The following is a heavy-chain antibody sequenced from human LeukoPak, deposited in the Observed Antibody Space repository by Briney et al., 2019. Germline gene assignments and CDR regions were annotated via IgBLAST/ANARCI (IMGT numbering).Heavy chain of an antibody. D-gene: IGHD6-13*01. CDR3: ARLDSSSWYDY. CDR2: IYSGGST. V-gene: IGHV3-53*01. Sequence: VGSLRLSCAASGFTVSSSYMSWVRQAPGKGLEWVSVIYSGGSTYYADSVKGRFTISRDNSKNTLYLQMNSLRAEDTAVYYCARLDSSSWYDYWGQGTLVTVSS. CDR1: GFTVSSSY. J-gene: IGHJ4*02.